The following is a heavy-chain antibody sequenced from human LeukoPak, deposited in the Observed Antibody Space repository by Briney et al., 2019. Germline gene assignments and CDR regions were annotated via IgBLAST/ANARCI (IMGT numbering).Heavy chain of an antibody. V-gene: IGHV4-59*08. D-gene: IGHD1-7*01. CDR1: GGSISSYY. CDR2: IHRSRNT. Sequence: SETLSLTCTVSGGSISSYYWSWVRQPPGKGLEWIGYIHRSRNTNYDPSLRSRITISVDTSKNQFSLRLSSVTAADTAVYFCARHEEVYNWNLFYWGQGTLVAVTS. CDR3: ARHEEVYNWNLFY. J-gene: IGHJ4*02.